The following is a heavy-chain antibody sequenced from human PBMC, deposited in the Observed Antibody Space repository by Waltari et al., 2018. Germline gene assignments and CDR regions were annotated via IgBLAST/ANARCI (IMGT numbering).Heavy chain of an antibody. V-gene: IGHV4-39*07. J-gene: IGHJ4*02. CDR2: IYYSGST. D-gene: IGHD3-16*01. CDR1: GGSIRSSSYY. CDR3: ARVPYVWGSYGPFDY. Sequence: QLQLQESGPGLVKPSETLSLTCTVSGGSIRSSSYYWGWIRQPPGKGLEWIGSIYYSGSTYYNPSLKSRVTISVDTSKNQFSLKLSSVTAADTAVYYCARVPYVWGSYGPFDYWGQGTLVTVSS.